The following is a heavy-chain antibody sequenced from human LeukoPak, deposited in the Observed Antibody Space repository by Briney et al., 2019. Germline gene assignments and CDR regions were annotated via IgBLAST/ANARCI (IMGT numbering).Heavy chain of an antibody. CDR3: ARNYYDSSGYSRRWFDP. Sequence: SETLSRTCAVSGFSISSDYYWGWIRQPPGKGLEWIGSIYQSGSTYYNPSLKSRVTISVDTSKNQFSLKLSSVTAADTAVYYCARNYYDSSGYSRRWFDPWGQATLVTVSS. CDR2: IYQSGST. J-gene: IGHJ5*02. D-gene: IGHD3-22*01. CDR1: GFSISSDYY. V-gene: IGHV4-38-2*01.